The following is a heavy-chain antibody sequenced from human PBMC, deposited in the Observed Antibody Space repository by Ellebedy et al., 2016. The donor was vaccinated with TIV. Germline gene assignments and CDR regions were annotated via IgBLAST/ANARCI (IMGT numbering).Heavy chain of an antibody. D-gene: IGHD5-24*01. Sequence: MPSETLSLTCAVSGGSISSSNWWSWVRQAPGKGLEWIGDIYHSGSTNFHPSLKSRVTISVDKSKNQFSLKLTSVTAADTAVYYCGRGMTDAYNLGSGIDYWGQGTLVTVSS. CDR3: GRGMTDAYNLGSGIDY. CDR2: IYHSGST. CDR1: GGSISSSNW. V-gene: IGHV4-4*02. J-gene: IGHJ4*02.